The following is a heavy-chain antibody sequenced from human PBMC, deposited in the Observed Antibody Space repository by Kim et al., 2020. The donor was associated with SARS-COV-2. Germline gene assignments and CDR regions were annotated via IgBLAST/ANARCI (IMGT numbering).Heavy chain of an antibody. D-gene: IGHD3-9*01. V-gene: IGHV3-23*01. CDR3: AKDRGYGYYDILTGPRVVDY. CDR1: GFTFSSYA. J-gene: IGHJ4*02. Sequence: GGSLRLSCAASGFTFSSYAMSWVRQAPGKGLEWVSAISGSGGSTYYADSVKGRFTISRDNSKNTLYLQMNSLRAEDTAVYYCAKDRGYGYYDILTGPRVVDYWGQGTLVTVSS. CDR2: ISGSGGST.